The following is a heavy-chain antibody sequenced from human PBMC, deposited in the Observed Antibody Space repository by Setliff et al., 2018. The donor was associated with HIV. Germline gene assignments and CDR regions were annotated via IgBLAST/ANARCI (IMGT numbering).Heavy chain of an antibody. V-gene: IGHV4-39*01. CDR1: GGSISSSSYY. J-gene: IGHJ6*03. Sequence: SETLSLTCTVSGGSISSSSYYWGWIRQPPGKGLEWIGSIYYSGSTYYNPSLKSRVTISVDTSKNQFSPKLSSVTAADTAVYYCARLGYSSGWGVHYYYYYYMDVWGKGTTVTVSS. D-gene: IGHD6-19*01. CDR3: ARLGYSSGWGVHYYYYYYMDV. CDR2: IYYSGST.